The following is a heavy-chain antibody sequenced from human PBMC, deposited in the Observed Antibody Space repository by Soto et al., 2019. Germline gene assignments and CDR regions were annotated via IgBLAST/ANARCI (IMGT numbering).Heavy chain of an antibody. Sequence: GGSLRLSCAVSGFTFSNYALSWVRQAPGKGLEWVSLISGSGDKIYYADSVKGRFTISRDNSKNTLYLQMNSLRAEDTAVYYCATRAYYYDSSGYFDYWGQGTLVTVSS. CDR3: ATRAYYYDSSGYFDY. D-gene: IGHD3-22*01. CDR1: GFTFSNYA. J-gene: IGHJ4*02. CDR2: ISGSGDKI. V-gene: IGHV3-23*01.